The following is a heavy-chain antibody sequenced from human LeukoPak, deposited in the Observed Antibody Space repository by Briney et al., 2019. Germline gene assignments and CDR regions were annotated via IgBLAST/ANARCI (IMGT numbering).Heavy chain of an antibody. CDR3: AGYGGSYPYYMDV. D-gene: IGHD1-26*01. J-gene: IGHJ6*03. CDR2: IKQDGSEK. Sequence: GGSLRLSCAASGFTFSSYWLSWVRQAPGKGLEWVANIKQDGSEKYYVDSLKGRFTISRDNAKNSLYLQMNSLRAEDTAVYYCAGYGGSYPYYMDVWGKGTTVTISS. CDR1: GFTFSSYW. V-gene: IGHV3-7*01.